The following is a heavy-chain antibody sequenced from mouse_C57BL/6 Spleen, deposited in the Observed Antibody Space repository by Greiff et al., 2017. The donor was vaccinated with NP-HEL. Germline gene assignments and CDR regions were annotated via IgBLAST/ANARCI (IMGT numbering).Heavy chain of an antibody. D-gene: IGHD2-4*01. Sequence: QVQLQQSGAELARPGASVKMSCKASGYTLTSYTMHWVKQRPEQGLEWIGYINPSSGYTKYNQKFKDKATLTADKSSSTAYMQLSSLTSEDSAVYYCARDYDWDWYFDVWGTGTTVTVSS. CDR2: INPSSGYT. CDR1: GYTLTSYT. CDR3: ARDYDWDWYFDV. J-gene: IGHJ1*03. V-gene: IGHV1-4*01.